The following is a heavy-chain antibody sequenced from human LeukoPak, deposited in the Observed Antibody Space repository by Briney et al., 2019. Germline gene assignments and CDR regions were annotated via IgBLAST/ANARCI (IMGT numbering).Heavy chain of an antibody. Sequence: GGSLRLSCAASGFTFSSYSMNWVRQAPGKGLEWVSSISSSSSYIYYADSVKGRFTISRDNAKNSLYLQMNGLRAEDTAVYYCARGDYYDSSGYYPIDYWGQGTLVTVSS. CDR3: ARGDYYDSSGYYPIDY. V-gene: IGHV3-21*01. D-gene: IGHD3-22*01. CDR2: ISSSSSYI. CDR1: GFTFSSYS. J-gene: IGHJ4*02.